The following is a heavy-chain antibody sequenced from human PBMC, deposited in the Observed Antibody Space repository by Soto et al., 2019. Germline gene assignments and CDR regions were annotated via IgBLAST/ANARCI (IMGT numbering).Heavy chain of an antibody. CDR1: GFTFSSYA. D-gene: IGHD1-26*01. V-gene: IGHV3-23*01. Sequence: GESLKISCAASGFTFSSYAMSWVRQAPGKGLEWVSAISGSGGSTYYADSVKGRFTISRDNSKNTLYLQMNSLRAEDTAVYYCAKDLAGSGSYYYWGQGTLVTVSS. CDR2: ISGSGGST. J-gene: IGHJ4*02. CDR3: AKDLAGSGSYYY.